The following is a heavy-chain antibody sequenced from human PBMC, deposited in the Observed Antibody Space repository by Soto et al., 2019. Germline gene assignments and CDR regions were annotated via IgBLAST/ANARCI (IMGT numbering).Heavy chain of an antibody. V-gene: IGHV4-30-4*01. D-gene: IGHD4-17*01. CDR1: GGSISSGDYY. Sequence: LSLTCTVSGGSISSGDYYLSWIRQPPGKGLEWIGYIYYSGSTYYNPSLKSRVTISVDTSKNQFSLKLSSVTAADTAVYYCARTTTVNLFDYWGQGTLVTVSS. CDR3: ARTTTVNLFDY. J-gene: IGHJ4*02. CDR2: IYYSGST.